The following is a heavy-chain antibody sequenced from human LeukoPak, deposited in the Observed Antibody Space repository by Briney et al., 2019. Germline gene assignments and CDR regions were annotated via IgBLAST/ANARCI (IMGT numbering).Heavy chain of an antibody. D-gene: IGHD3-22*01. CDR3: ARDRYYKGFGYYFDY. V-gene: IGHV4-61*01. CDR1: GGSVSSGSYY. CDR2: IYYSGST. J-gene: IGHJ4*02. Sequence: PSETLSLTCTVSGGSVSSGSYYWSWIRQPPGKGLVWIGYIYYSGSTNYNPSLKSRVTISVDTSKNQFSLKLSSVTAADTAVYYCARDRYYKGFGYYFDYWGQGTLVTVSS.